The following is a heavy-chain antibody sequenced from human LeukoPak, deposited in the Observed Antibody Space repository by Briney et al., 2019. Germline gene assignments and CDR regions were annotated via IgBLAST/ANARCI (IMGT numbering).Heavy chain of an antibody. CDR3: ARGRSEVAAAGTIGSDFDY. CDR2: IRSNVNNK. CDR1: GFTFSRYG. Sequence: GGSLRLSCAASGFTFSRYGMHWVRQAPGKGPEWVAFIRSNVNNKYYADSVKGRFTILRDNSKNTLYLQMNSLRPEDTAVYYCARGRSEVAAAGTIGSDFDYWGQGTLVTVSS. D-gene: IGHD6-13*01. J-gene: IGHJ4*02. V-gene: IGHV3-30*02.